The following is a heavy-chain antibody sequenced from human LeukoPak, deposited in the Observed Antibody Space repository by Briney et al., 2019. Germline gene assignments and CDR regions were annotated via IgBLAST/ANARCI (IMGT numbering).Heavy chain of an antibody. V-gene: IGHV1-8*01. CDR2: MNPNSGNT. CDR3: ARARGVGATAWFDP. CDR1: GYTFTSYD. J-gene: IGHJ5*02. Sequence: VASVKVSCKDSGYTFTSYDINWVRQATGQGLEWMGWMNPNSGNTGYAQKFQGRVTMTRNTSISTAYMELSSLRSEDTAVYYCARARGVGATAWFDPWGQGTLVTVSS. D-gene: IGHD1-26*01.